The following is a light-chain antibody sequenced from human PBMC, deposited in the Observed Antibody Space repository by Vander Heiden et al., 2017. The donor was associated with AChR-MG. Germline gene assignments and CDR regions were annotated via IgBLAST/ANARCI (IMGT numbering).Light chain of an antibody. CDR1: QNFNSN. V-gene: IGKV1-39*01. J-gene: IGKJ2*01. CDR2: AAS. Sequence: DIQMTQSPSSLSASVGDRVTITCRASQNFNSNLNWYQQKPGKAPRLLIFAASILQSGVPSRFSGSGSGTDFTLTINRLQPEDFASYYCQQRDSAPYTFGQRTRLQIK. CDR3: QQRDSAPYT.